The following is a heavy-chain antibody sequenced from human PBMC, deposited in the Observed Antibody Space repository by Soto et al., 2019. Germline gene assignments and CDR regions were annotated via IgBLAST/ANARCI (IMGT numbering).Heavy chain of an antibody. V-gene: IGHV1-8*01. CDR1: GYTFTSYD. D-gene: IGHD1-1*01. CDR2: MNPNSGNT. J-gene: IGHJ4*02. CDR3: AHRGAWNHFDY. Sequence: ASVKVSCKASGYTFTSYDINWVRQATGQGLEWMGWMNPNSGNTVYAQKFQGRVTMTRNTSISTAYMELSSLRSEDTAVYYCAHRGAWNHFDYWGQGTQVTVSS.